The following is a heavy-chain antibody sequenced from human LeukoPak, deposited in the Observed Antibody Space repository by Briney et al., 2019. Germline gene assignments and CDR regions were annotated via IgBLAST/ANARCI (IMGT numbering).Heavy chain of an antibody. V-gene: IGHV3-23*01. J-gene: IGHJ3*02. CDR1: GFTVSSNY. CDR3: ARRRGSVGALAIGGLDAFDI. CDR2: ISGSGGST. D-gene: IGHD1-26*01. Sequence: GGSLRLSCAASGFTVSSNYMSWVRQAPGKGLEWVSAISGSGGSTYYADSVKGRFTISRDNSKNTLYLQMNSLKASDTAMYYCARRRGSVGALAIGGLDAFDIWGQGTMVTVSS.